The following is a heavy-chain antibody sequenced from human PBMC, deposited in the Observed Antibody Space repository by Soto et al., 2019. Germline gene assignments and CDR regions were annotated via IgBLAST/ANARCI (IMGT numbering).Heavy chain of an antibody. V-gene: IGHV1-46*03. CDR3: ARDQEPSTLYYDYYYMDV. CDR1: GYTLTSYY. CDR2: INPSGGST. J-gene: IGHJ6*03. Sequence: QVQLVQSGAEVKKPGASVTVSCKASGYTLTSYYIHWVRQAPGQGLEWVGLINPSGGSTSYAQKFQGRVTMTRDTSTSTVYMEVSGLRSEDTAVYYCARDQEPSTLYYDYYYMDVWGKGTTVTVSS.